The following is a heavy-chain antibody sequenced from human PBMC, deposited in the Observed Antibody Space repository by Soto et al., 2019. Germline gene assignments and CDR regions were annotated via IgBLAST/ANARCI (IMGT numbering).Heavy chain of an antibody. V-gene: IGHV1-8*01. CDR2: MNAQNGNS. CDR1: RYTFTSFD. J-gene: IGHJ3*01. Sequence: QVQLVQSGADVKKPGASVKVSCKASRYTFTSFDINWVRQAPGQGLEWLGWMNAQNGNSGSAQKFQGRVTMTRATSIDTAYMELSSLRSEDTAIYYCARECSGPNCPHDAFDLWGQGTLVTVSS. CDR3: ARECSGPNCPHDAFDL. D-gene: IGHD2-15*01.